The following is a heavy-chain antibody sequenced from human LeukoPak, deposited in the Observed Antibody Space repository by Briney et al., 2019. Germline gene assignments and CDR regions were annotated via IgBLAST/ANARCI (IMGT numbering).Heavy chain of an antibody. CDR3: AKRVGSGISAFDI. D-gene: IGHD3-10*01. V-gene: IGHV3-23*01. CDR2: ISGSGGST. Sequence: GGSLRLSCAASGFTFSSYEMNWVRQAPGKGLEWVSAISGSGGSTYYADSVKGRFTISRDNSKNTLYLQMNSLRAEDTAVYYCAKRVGSGISAFDIWGQGTMVTVSS. J-gene: IGHJ3*02. CDR1: GFTFSSYE.